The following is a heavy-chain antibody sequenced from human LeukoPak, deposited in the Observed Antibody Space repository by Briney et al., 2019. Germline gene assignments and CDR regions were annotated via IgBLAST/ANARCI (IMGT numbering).Heavy chain of an antibody. J-gene: IGHJ4*02. Sequence: PGGSLRLSCAASGFTFDDYAIHWVRQAPGKCLEWVSGISWNSGSIGYADSVKGRFTISRDNAKNSLYLQMNSLRAEDTALYYCAKDTCTNGVCYPDYWGQGTLVTVSS. CDR3: AKDTCTNGVCYPDY. D-gene: IGHD2-8*01. CDR2: ISWNSGSI. CDR1: GFTFDDYA. V-gene: IGHV3-9*01.